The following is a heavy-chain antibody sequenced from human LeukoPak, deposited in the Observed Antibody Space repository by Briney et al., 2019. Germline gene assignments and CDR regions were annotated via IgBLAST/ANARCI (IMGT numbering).Heavy chain of an antibody. CDR1: GYTFISYG. D-gene: IGHD3-10*01. CDR3: ARGSVRFGELFVPFDV. J-gene: IGHJ3*01. CDR2: ISPYNGNA. Sequence: ASVKVSCKASGYTFISYGITWVRQAPGQRLEWMRWISPYNGNANYEQKLQGRVTMTTDTSTSTAYMELRNLRSDDTAVYYCARGSVRFGELFVPFDVWGQGTMVTASS. V-gene: IGHV1-18*01.